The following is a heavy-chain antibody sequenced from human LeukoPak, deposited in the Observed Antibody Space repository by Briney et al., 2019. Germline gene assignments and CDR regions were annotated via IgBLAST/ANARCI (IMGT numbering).Heavy chain of an antibody. Sequence: WGSLKLSCAASGFMFSNYWMHWVRQAPGKGLVWVSRIDSDGSVTTYADSVKGRFTISRDNAKNTLYLQMNSLRADDTAVYYCARGLGDYWGQGTLVTASS. CDR2: IDSDGSVT. J-gene: IGHJ4*02. D-gene: IGHD7-27*01. CDR3: ARGLGDY. CDR1: GFMFSNYW. V-gene: IGHV3-74*01.